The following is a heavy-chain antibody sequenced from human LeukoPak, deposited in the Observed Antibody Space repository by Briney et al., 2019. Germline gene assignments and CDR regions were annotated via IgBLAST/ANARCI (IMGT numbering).Heavy chain of an antibody. CDR2: MSGSGEST. CDR1: GFTFSSNA. D-gene: IGHD6-13*01. V-gene: IGHV3-23*01. CDR3: AKSRYRVAAAGADFDY. J-gene: IGHJ4*02. Sequence: SGGSLRLSCAASGFTFSSNAMSWVRQAPGKGLEWVSAMSGSGESTSYADSVKGRFTISRDNSKNTLYLQVNSLRAEDTAVYYCAKSRYRVAAAGADFDYWGQGTLVTVSS.